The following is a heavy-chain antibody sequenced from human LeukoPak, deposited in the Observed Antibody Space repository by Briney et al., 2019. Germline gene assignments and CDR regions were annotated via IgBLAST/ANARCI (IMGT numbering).Heavy chain of an antibody. CDR2: IYPGDSDT. CDR3: GRLGIMGATLNYIDS. CDR1: GYSFTNYW. V-gene: IGHV5-51*01. Sequence: GEPLKISCKGSGYSFTNYWIGWVRQMPGKGLDWMGIIYPGDSDTRYGPSFQGQVTISVDKSISTAYLQWSSLKASDTAIYYCGRLGIMGATLNYIDSWGQGTLVTVSS. D-gene: IGHD1-26*01. J-gene: IGHJ4*02.